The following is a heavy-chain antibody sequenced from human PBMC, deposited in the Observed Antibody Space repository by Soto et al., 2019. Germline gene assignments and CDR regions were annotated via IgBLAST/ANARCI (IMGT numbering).Heavy chain of an antibody. D-gene: IGHD6-19*01. V-gene: IGHV1-18*04. CDR3: ARAIPGIAVAPFDY. CDR2: ISAYNGNT. J-gene: IGHJ4*02. Sequence: ASVKVSCKASGYTFTSYGISWVRQAPGQGLEWMGWISAYNGNTNYAQKLQGRVTMTTDTSTSTAYMELRSLRSDDTAVYYCARAIPGIAVAPFDYWGQGTLVTVSS. CDR1: GYTFTSYG.